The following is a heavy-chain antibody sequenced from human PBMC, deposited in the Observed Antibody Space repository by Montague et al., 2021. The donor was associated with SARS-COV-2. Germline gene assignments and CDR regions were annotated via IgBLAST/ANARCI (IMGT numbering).Heavy chain of an antibody. CDR1: GESFSGYY. J-gene: IGHJ5*02. CDR2: INHRGST. CDR3: ARGPHSLRYRYNWFDP. D-gene: IGHD3-16*02. V-gene: IGHV4-34*01. Sequence: SETLSLTCAVYGESFSGYYWTWIRQPPGKGLEWIGEINHRGSTKYNPSLKSRVTISVDTSKNQFSLRLSSVTAADTAVYYCARGPHSLRYRYNWFDPWGQGTLVTVSS.